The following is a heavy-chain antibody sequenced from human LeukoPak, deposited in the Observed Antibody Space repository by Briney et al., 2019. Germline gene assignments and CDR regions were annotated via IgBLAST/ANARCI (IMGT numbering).Heavy chain of an antibody. J-gene: IGHJ4*02. CDR3: ASEFMVRGVRADY. Sequence: PSQTLSLTCVVSGGSPSSGGYSWSWIRQPPGKGLEWIVYIHRSGSTYYNPSLKSRVTISVDRSKNQFSMKLSSVTAADTAVYYCASEFMVRGVRADYWGQGTLVTVSS. V-gene: IGHV4-30-2*01. CDR2: IHRSGST. CDR1: GGSPSSGGYS. D-gene: IGHD3-10*01.